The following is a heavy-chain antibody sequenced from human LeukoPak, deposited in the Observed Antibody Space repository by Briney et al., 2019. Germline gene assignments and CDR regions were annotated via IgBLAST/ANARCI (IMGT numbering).Heavy chain of an antibody. CDR3: SSSDYVYYFDY. Sequence: SETLSLTCTVSGGSIDSSSYYWGWIRQPPGKGLEWIGSIYYSGGTYYNPSLKSRVTISVDTSKNQFSPKLSSVTAADTAVYYCSSSDYVYYFDYWGQGTLVTVSS. D-gene: IGHD4/OR15-4a*01. CDR2: IYYSGGT. J-gene: IGHJ4*02. CDR1: GGSIDSSSYY. V-gene: IGHV4-39*01.